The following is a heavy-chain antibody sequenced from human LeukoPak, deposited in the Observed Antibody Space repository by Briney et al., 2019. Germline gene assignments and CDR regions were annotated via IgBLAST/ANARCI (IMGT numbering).Heavy chain of an antibody. CDR1: GFPFSSYS. J-gene: IGHJ4*02. D-gene: IGHD6-13*01. CDR3: ATTSIAAAVPGCFDY. Sequence: GGSLRLSCAASGFPFSSYSMNWVRQAPGKGLEWVSSINSDSNYIYYADSTKGRFTVSRDNAKNSLYLQMNSLRAEDTAVYYCATTSIAAAVPGCFDYWGQGTLVTVFS. V-gene: IGHV3-21*01. CDR2: INSDSNYI.